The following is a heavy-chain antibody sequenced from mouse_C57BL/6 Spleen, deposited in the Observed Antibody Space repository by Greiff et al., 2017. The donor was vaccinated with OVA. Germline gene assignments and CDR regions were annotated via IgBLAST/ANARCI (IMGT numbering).Heavy chain of an antibody. CDR1: GYTFTSYW. J-gene: IGHJ2*01. CDR3: ARSIYYGNFDY. Sequence: QVQLKQPGAELVKPGASVKLSCKASGYTFTSYWMQWVKQRPGQGLEWIGEIDPSDSYTNYNQKFTGKATLTVDTSSSTAYMQLSSLTSEDSAVYYCARSIYYGNFDYWGQGTTLTVSS. D-gene: IGHD2-1*01. V-gene: IGHV1-50*01. CDR2: IDPSDSYT.